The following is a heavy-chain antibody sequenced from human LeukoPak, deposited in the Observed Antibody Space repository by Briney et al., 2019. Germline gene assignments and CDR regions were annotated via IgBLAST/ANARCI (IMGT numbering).Heavy chain of an antibody. V-gene: IGHV3-30*01. J-gene: IGHJ4*02. CDR1: GFTFSSYA. CDR3: ARGSIWNYFGTDGY. D-gene: IGHD1-7*01. Sequence: GRSLRLSCAASGFTFSSYAMHWVRQAPGKGLEWVAVISYDGSNKYYADSVKGRFTISRDNSKNTLYLQMNSLRAEDTAVYYCARGSIWNYFGTDGYWGQGTLVTVSS. CDR2: ISYDGSNK.